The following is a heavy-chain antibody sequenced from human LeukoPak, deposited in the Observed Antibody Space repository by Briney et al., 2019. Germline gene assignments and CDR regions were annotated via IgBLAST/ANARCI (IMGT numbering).Heavy chain of an antibody. D-gene: IGHD3-22*01. Sequence: SETLSLTCTVSGGSISSGGYYWSWIRQPPGKGLEWIGEINHSGSTNYNPSLKSRVTISVDTSKNQFSLKLSSVTAADTAVYYCARLAVYYYDSSGYPFWGQGTLVTVSS. CDR1: GGSISSGGYY. J-gene: IGHJ4*02. CDR3: ARLAVYYYDSSGYPF. CDR2: INHSGST. V-gene: IGHV4-39*07.